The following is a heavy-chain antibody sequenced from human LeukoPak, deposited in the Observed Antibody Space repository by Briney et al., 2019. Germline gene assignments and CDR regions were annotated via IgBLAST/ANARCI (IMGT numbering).Heavy chain of an antibody. V-gene: IGHV3-30*04. CDR2: ISYDGSNK. D-gene: IGHD3-9*01. J-gene: IGHJ6*03. Sequence: GGSLRLSCAASGFTLSSYAMHWVRQAPDKGLEWVAVISYDGSNKYYADSVKGRFTISRDNSKNTLYLQMNSLRAEDTAVYYCAKVSSITRILTGSSYYMDVWGKGTTVTISS. CDR1: GFTLSSYA. CDR3: AKVSSITRILTGSSYYMDV.